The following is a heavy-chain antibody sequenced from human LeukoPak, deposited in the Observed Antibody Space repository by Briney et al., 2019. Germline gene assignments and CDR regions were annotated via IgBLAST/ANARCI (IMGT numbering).Heavy chain of an antibody. CDR3: ARSEAVTGTGFFDY. J-gene: IGHJ4*02. CDR2: ICKSGSA. Sequence: PSETLSLTCTVSGASISSHCWTWIRQSPGKGLELIGYICKSGSANYNPSLRSRVTISVDTSKNQFSLKLTSVTAADTALYYCARSEAVTGTGFFDYWGQGTLVTVSS. V-gene: IGHV4-59*11. CDR1: GASISSHC. D-gene: IGHD6-19*01.